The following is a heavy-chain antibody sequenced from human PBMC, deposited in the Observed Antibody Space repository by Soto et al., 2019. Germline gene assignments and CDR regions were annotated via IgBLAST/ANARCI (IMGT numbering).Heavy chain of an antibody. CDR3: AREGYYGSGSPARAMDV. D-gene: IGHD3-10*01. J-gene: IGHJ6*03. Sequence: SETLSLTCTVSGGSISSYYWSWIRQPPGKGLEWIGYIYYSGSTNYNPSLKSRVTISVDTSKNQFSLKLSSVTAADTAVYYCAREGYYGSGSPARAMDVWAKGTTVTVSS. CDR1: GGSISSYY. CDR2: IYYSGST. V-gene: IGHV4-59*01.